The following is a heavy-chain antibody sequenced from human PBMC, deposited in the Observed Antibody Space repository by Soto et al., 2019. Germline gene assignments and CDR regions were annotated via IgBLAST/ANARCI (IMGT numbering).Heavy chain of an antibody. CDR1: GFSLSTSGVG. V-gene: IGHV2-5*02. CDR3: AHRPSYCSGGSCYSGFDY. D-gene: IGHD2-15*01. Sequence: QITLKESGPTLVKPTQTLTLTCTFSGFSLSTSGVGVGWIRQPPGKALEWLALIYWDDDKRYSPSLKSRLTITTDTPKTQVVPTMPNMDPVDTATYYCAHRPSYCSGGSCYSGFDYWGQGTLVTVSS. J-gene: IGHJ4*02. CDR2: IYWDDDK.